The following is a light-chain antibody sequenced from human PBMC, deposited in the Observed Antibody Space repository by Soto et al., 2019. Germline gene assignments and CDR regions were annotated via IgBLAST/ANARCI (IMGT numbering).Light chain of an antibody. CDR1: QSVSSS. J-gene: IGKJ1*01. CDR3: QQCNSFWT. V-gene: IGKV3-15*01. CDR2: GAS. Sequence: EIVMSQSPATLSVSPGERATLSCRASQSVSSSLAWYQHKPGQAPRLLIYGASTRATGFPTRFSGSGSGTEFTLTISSLQPDDFATYYCQQCNSFWTFGQGTKVDIK.